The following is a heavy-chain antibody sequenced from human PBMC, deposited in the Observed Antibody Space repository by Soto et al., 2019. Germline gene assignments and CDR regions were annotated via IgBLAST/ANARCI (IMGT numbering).Heavy chain of an antibody. D-gene: IGHD3-10*01. CDR2: INHSGST. CDR1: GGSFSGYY. J-gene: IGHJ6*02. V-gene: IGHV4-34*01. Sequence: PSETLSLTCAVYGGSFSGYYWSWIRQPPGKGLEWIGEINHSGSTNYNPSLKSRVTISVDTSKNQFSLKLSSVTAADTAVYYCARGLGGLWFGELLPRPYYYYGMDVWGQGTTVTVS. CDR3: ARGLGGLWFGELLPRPYYYYGMDV.